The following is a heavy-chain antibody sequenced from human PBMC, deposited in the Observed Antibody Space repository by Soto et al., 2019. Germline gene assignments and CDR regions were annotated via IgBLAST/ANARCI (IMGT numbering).Heavy chain of an antibody. V-gene: IGHV2-26*01. Sequence: SGPTLVNPTETLTLTCTVSGFSLSNARMGVSWIRQPPGKALEWLAHIFSNDEKSYSTSLKSRLTIPKDTSKSQVVLTMTNMDPVDTATYYCARRYYDFWSGYDYFDYWGQGTLVTVSS. CDR1: GFSLSNARMG. D-gene: IGHD3-3*01. CDR2: IFSNDEK. CDR3: ARRYYDFWSGYDYFDY. J-gene: IGHJ4*02.